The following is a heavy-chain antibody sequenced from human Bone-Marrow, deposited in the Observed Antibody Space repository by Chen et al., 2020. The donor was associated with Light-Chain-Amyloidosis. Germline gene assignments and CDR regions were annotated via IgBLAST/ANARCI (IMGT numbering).Heavy chain of an antibody. CDR2: ISWNSGVK. CDR1: GFTFDDYA. J-gene: IGHJ6*02. V-gene: IGHV3-9*01. CDR3: AKDEGGSMGFGMDV. D-gene: IGHD3-10*01. Sequence: EEHLVESGGGLVQPGRSLRLSCEASGFTFDDYAMHWVRQAPGKGLEWVSGISWNSGVKGYVDSVRGRFTISRDGVKNSLYLQMNSLRPEDTALYYCAKDEGGSMGFGMDVWGQGTTVIVSS.